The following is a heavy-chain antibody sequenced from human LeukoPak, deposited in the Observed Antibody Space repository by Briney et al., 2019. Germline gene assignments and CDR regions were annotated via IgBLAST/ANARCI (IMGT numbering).Heavy chain of an antibody. CDR3: ARDYCGGDCHLGGDGMDV. V-gene: IGHV1-18*01. Sequence: ASVKVSCKASGYTFTSYGISWVRQAPGQGLEWMGWISAYNGNTNYAQKLQGRVTMTTDTSTSTAYMGLRSLRSDDTAVYYGARDYCGGDCHLGGDGMDVWGQGTTVTVSS. J-gene: IGHJ6*02. D-gene: IGHD2-21*02. CDR2: ISAYNGNT. CDR1: GYTFTSYG.